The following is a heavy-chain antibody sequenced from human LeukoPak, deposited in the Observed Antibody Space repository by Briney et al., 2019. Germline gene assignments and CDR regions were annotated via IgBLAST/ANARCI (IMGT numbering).Heavy chain of an antibody. CDR2: IGVSGDT. CDR1: ELSLSLYA. CDR3: AKDQGYLGGNWYGFWDH. V-gene: IGHV3-23*01. J-gene: IGHJ4*02. D-gene: IGHD2-21*01. Sequence: GGSLRPSCVASELSLSLYAMAWVRQAPGKGLEWVSGIGVSGDTYYADSVRGRFTISRDNSQHTVDLQMNSLRAEDTAIYYCAKDQGYLGGNWYGFWDHWGPGTLVTVSS.